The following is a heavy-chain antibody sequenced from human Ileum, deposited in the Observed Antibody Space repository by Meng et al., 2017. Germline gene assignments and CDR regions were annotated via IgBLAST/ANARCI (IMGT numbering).Heavy chain of an antibody. CDR1: GFTFSDYY. Sequence: GESLKISCAASGFTFSDYYMSWIRQAPGKGLEWISYISSSAGTIHYADSVKGRFTISRDNAKNSLYLQMKSVRAEDTGVYYCARETPPIVVVVDAFDIWGQGTMVTVSS. CDR2: ISSSAGTI. J-gene: IGHJ3*02. CDR3: ARETPPIVVVVDAFDI. D-gene: IGHD2-15*01. V-gene: IGHV3-11*01.